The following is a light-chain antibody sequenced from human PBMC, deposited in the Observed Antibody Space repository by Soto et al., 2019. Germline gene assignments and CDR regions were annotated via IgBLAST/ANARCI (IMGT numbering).Light chain of an antibody. J-gene: IGKJ1*01. CDR2: KAS. V-gene: IGKV1-5*03. CDR1: QTISSW. CDR3: QQYNNYPRT. Sequence: DIQMTQSPSTLSGSGGDRVTIAVRASQTISSWLAWYQQKPGKAPKVLISKASTLESGVPARFSGSGSGTEFTLTISSLQPDDFATYYCQQYNNYPRTFGQGTKVDIK.